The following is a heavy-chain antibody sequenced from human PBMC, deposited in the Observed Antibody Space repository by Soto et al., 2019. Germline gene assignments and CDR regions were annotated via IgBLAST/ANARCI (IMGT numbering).Heavy chain of an antibody. CDR3: ARDPGYYGMDV. J-gene: IGHJ6*02. Sequence: ESGGGLVKPGGSLRLSCAASGFPFSSFSMNWVRQAPGKGLEWVSSISTSGSYIYYAESMKGRFTISRDNAKNSLYLQMNSLRAEDTAVYYCARDPGYYGMDVWGQGTTVTVSS. V-gene: IGHV3-21*01. CDR1: GFPFSSFS. CDR2: ISTSGSYI.